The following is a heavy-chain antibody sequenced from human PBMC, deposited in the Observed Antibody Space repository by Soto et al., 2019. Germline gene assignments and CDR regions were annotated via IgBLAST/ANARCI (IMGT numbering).Heavy chain of an antibody. J-gene: IGHJ6*02. Sequence: EVQLVESGGGLVQPGGSLRLSCAASGFTFSSYDMHWVRQATGKGLEWVSAIGTAGDTYYPGSVKGRFTISRENAKNSLYLQMNSLRAGDTAVYYCARGRYNWNDANRGGMDVWGQGTTVTVSS. CDR2: IGTAGDT. V-gene: IGHV3-13*01. CDR3: ARGRYNWNDANRGGMDV. D-gene: IGHD1-20*01. CDR1: GFTFSSYD.